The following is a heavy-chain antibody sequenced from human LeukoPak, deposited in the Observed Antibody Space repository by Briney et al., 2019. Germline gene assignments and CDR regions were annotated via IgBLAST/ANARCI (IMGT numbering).Heavy chain of an antibody. CDR3: ARLGGYCSGGSCWLDP. D-gene: IGHD2-15*01. V-gene: IGHV5-51*01. CDR2: IYPGDSDT. Sequence: GESLKFSCKGSGYSFTSYWIGWVRQMPGKGLEWMGIIYPGDSDTRYSPSFQGQVTISVDKSISTAYLQWSSLKASDTAMYYCARLGGYCSGGSCWLDPWGQGALVTVCS. J-gene: IGHJ5*02. CDR1: GYSFTSYW.